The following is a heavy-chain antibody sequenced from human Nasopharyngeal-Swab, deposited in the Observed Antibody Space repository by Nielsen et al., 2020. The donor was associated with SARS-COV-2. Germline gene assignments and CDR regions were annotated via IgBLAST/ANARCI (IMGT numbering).Heavy chain of an antibody. V-gene: IGHV5-51*01. D-gene: IGHD4-23*01. CDR3: ARGGLYGGNSVGNWFDS. J-gene: IGHJ5*01. CDR1: GYSFATYW. CDR2: IYPGNSDT. Sequence: GESLKISCKASGYSFATYWIGWVRQMPGKGPAWLGIIYPGNSDTRYSPPLQGQVTMSADKSLTPAYLQWSSLKASDSPMYYCARGGLYGGNSVGNWFDSWGQGTLVTFSS.